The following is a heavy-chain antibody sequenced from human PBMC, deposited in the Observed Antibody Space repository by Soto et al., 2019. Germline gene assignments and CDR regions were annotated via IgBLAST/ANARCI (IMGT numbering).Heavy chain of an antibody. V-gene: IGHV4-59*08. J-gene: IGHJ4*02. CDR1: GGSISSYY. Sequence: QVQLQESGPGLVKPSETLSLTCTVSGGSISSYYWSWIRQPPGKGLEWIGYIYYSGSTNYNPSLKSRSTISVDTSENTCSPKLSSVTAADTAVYYCARTIAVAGPFDYWGQGTLVTVSS. CDR3: ARTIAVAGPFDY. CDR2: IYYSGST. D-gene: IGHD6-19*01.